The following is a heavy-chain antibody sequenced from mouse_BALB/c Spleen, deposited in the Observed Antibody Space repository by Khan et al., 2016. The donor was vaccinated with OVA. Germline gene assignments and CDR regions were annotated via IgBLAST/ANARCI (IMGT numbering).Heavy chain of an antibody. D-gene: IGHD2-14*01. CDR3: VKLYYYRYLYFDY. V-gene: IGHV2-3*01. J-gene: IGHJ2*01. Sequence: VQLQESGPGLAAPSQSLSITCTVSGFSLKNYGVSWVRQPPGKGLEWLGVIWGDGSTNYHSALISRLSISNDNSKGQVFLKLNSLQIDDTSTYYCVKLYYYRYLYFDYWGQGTTLTVSS. CDR2: IWGDGST. CDR1: GFSLKNYG.